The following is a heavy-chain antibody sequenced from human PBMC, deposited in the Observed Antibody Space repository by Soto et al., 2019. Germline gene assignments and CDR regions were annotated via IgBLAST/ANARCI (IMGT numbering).Heavy chain of an antibody. CDR3: ARAPYSGGYYYMDV. D-gene: IGHD1-26*01. CDR1: SGSISSSNW. CDR2: IYHCGST. V-gene: IGHV4-4*02. J-gene: IGHJ6*03. Sequence: SETLSLTCAVSSGSISSSNWWSWVRQPPGKGLEWIGEIYHCGSTNYNPSLKSRVTISVDKSKNQFSLKLSSVTAADTAVYYCARAPYSGGYYYMDVWGKGNPGHRLL.